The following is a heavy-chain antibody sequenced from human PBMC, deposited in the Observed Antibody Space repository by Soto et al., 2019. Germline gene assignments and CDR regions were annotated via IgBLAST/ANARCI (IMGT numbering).Heavy chain of an antibody. J-gene: IGHJ6*02. D-gene: IGHD2-21*02. CDR1: GFTFSSYW. CDR2: IRQDGGEK. CDR3: ARGKGGDPCGMDV. V-gene: IGHV3-7*01. Sequence: EVQLVESGGGLVQPGGSLRLSCAASGFTFSSYWMSWVRQAPGKGLEWVANIRQDGGEKYYVDSVKGRFTISRDNAKNSLYLQMNGLRAEDTAVYYCARGKGGDPCGMDVWGQGTTVTVSS.